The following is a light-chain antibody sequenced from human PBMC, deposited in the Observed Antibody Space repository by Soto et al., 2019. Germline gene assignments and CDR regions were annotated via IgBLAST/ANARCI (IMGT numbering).Light chain of an antibody. CDR1: SSDVGGYNY. Sequence: QSVLTQPASVSGSPGQSITISCTGTSSDVGGYNYVSWYQQHPGKAPKLMIYEVSNRPSGVSNRFSGSKSGNTASLTISGLQAEDEADHYCSSYTSSSTLHVFGTGTKVTVL. V-gene: IGLV2-14*01. CDR2: EVS. CDR3: SSYTSSSTLHV. J-gene: IGLJ1*01.